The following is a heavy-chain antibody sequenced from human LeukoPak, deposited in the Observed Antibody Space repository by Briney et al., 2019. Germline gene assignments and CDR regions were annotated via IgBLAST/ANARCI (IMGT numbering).Heavy chain of an antibody. CDR1: GFTFSSYS. Sequence: GGSLRLSCAASGFTFSSYSMNWVRQAPGKGLEWVSYISSSSSTIYYADSVKGRFTISRDNAKNSLYLQMNSLRAEETAVYYCASAYDFWSGPTDYWGQGTLVTVSS. J-gene: IGHJ4*02. V-gene: IGHV3-48*01. D-gene: IGHD3-3*01. CDR2: ISSSSSTI. CDR3: ASAYDFWSGPTDY.